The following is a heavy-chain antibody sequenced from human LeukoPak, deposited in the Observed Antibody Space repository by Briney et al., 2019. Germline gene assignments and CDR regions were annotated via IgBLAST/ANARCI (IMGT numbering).Heavy chain of an antibody. CDR2: TYYRSRWYN. V-gene: IGHV6-1*01. CDR3: ASSTQISKYTDY. CDR1: GDSVSSNSAA. D-gene: IGHD1-1*01. Sequence: SQTLSLTFAISGDSVSSNSAAWGWIRQSPSRGLEWLGRTYYRSRWYNDYALSVKSRITINPDTSKNQVSLQLNSVTPEDTAVYYCASSTQISKYTDYWGQGALVTVSS. J-gene: IGHJ4*02.